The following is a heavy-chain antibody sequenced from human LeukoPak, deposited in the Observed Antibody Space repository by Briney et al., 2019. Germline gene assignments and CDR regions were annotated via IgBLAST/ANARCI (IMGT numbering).Heavy chain of an antibody. CDR3: ARIVVVPAAIGARIDY. CDR2: INHSGST. CDR1: GGSFSGYY. Sequence: SETLSLTCAVYGGSFSGYYWSWIRQPPGKGLEWIGEINHSGSTNYNPSLKSRVTISVDTSKNQFSLKLSSVTAADTAVYYCARIVVVPAAIGARIDYWGQGTLVTVSS. V-gene: IGHV4-34*01. D-gene: IGHD2-2*01. J-gene: IGHJ4*02.